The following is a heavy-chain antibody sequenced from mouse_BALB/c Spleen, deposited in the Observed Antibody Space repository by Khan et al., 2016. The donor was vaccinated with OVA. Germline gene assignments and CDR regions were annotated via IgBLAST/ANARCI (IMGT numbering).Heavy chain of an antibody. CDR3: ASEKLLLRCPDYLDY. J-gene: IGHJ2*01. Sequence: EVQLQESGPGLLKPSQSLSLTCTVTGYSITSDYAWNWIRQFPGNKLEWMAYTSYSGSTTYSPFLRSRTSITRDTSKNQFFLQLSRVASEDTAAYCCASEKLLLRCPDYLDYWGQGTTLTVSS. CDR1: GYSITSDYA. D-gene: IGHD1-1*01. CDR2: TSYSGST. V-gene: IGHV3-2*02.